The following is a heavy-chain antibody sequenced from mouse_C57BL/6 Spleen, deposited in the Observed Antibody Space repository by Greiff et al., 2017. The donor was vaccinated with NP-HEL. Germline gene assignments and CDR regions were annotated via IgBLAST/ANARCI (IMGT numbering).Heavy chain of an antibody. CDR1: GFTFSSYA. Sequence: EVKLVESGGGLVKPGGSLKLSCAASGFTFSSYAMSWVRQTPEKRLEWVATISDGGSYTYYPDNVKGRFTISRDNAKNNLYLQMSHLKSEDTAMYYCARDCYGSSYDYFDYWGQGTTLTVSS. V-gene: IGHV5-4*01. D-gene: IGHD1-1*01. CDR2: ISDGGSYT. CDR3: ARDCYGSSYDYFDY. J-gene: IGHJ2*01.